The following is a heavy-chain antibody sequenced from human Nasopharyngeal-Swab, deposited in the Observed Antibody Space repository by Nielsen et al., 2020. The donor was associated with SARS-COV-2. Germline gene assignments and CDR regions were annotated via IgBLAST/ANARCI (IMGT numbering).Heavy chain of an antibody. CDR3: ARASVVPAAMDYYYYMDV. CDR2: IYYSGST. J-gene: IGHJ6*03. Sequence: WIRQPPGKGLGWIGYIYYSGSTNYNPSLKSRVTISVDTSKNQFSLKLSSVTAADTAVYYCARASVVPAAMDYYYYMDVWGKGTTVTVSS. V-gene: IGHV4-59*01. D-gene: IGHD2-2*01.